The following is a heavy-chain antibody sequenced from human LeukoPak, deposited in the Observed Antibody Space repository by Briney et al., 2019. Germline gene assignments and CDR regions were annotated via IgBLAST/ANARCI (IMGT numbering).Heavy chain of an antibody. CDR3: ARGLGGDFWSGYSTDAFDI. CDR1: GYTFTSYG. CDR2: ISAYNGNT. V-gene: IGHV1-18*01. Sequence: ASVKVSCKASGYTFTSYGISWVRQAPGQGLEWMGWISAYNGNTNYAQKLQGRVTMTTDTSTSTAYMELRSLRSDDTAVYYCARGLGGDFWSGYSTDAFDIWGQGTMVTVSS. D-gene: IGHD3-3*01. J-gene: IGHJ3*02.